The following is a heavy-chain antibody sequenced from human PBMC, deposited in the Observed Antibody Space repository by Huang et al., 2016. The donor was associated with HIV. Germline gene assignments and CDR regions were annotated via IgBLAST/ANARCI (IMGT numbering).Heavy chain of an antibody. D-gene: IGHD3-22*01. CDR1: GYTFTNNA. CDR2: ISGDNGKT. CDR3: ARERYYYDKSGYYTPVEYFHH. J-gene: IGHJ1*01. Sequence: QVQLVQSGAEVKKPGASVKVACKASGYTFTNNAINWVRQAPGQSVEWMGWISGDNGKTTYAQKVQGRGTMPKGTATSTAYRELRSLISDDTAVYYCARERYYYDKSGYYTPVEYFHHWGQGTLVTVSS. V-gene: IGHV1-18*01.